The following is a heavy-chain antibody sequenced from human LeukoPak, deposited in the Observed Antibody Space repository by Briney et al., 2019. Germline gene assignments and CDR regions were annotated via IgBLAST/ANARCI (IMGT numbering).Heavy chain of an antibody. Sequence: GGSLRLSCAASGFTFSSYAMSWIRQTPGKGLEWVSAISGRGDSAYYADSVKGRFTISRDNSKSTLYLQMNSLRAEDTDIYYCAKIGTTITTYYYYYMDVWGKGTTVTVSS. CDR3: AKIGTTITTYYYYYMDV. D-gene: IGHD5-12*01. CDR1: GFTFSSYA. J-gene: IGHJ6*03. CDR2: ISGRGDSA. V-gene: IGHV3-23*01.